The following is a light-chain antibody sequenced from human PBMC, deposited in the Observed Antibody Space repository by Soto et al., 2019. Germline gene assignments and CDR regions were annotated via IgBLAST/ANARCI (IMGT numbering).Light chain of an antibody. CDR1: STDIGAYNY. J-gene: IGLJ1*01. CDR2: DVS. CDR3: ASYTTSVTYV. V-gene: IGLV2-14*01. Sequence: QSALTQPASVSGSPGQSIAISCTGTSTDIGAYNYVSWYQQYPGKAPKLMIYDVSNRPSGVSNRFSGSKSGNTASLTISGLQAEDEADYHCASYTTSVTYVFATGTKLTVL.